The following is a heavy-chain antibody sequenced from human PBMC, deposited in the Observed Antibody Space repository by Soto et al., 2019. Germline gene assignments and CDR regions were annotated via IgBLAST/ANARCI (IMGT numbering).Heavy chain of an antibody. CDR3: AREDYYDSSGYYYS. Sequence: ASVKVSCKASGGTFSSYAISWVRQAPGQGLEWMGGIIPIFGTANYAQKFQGRVTITADESTSTAYMELSSLRSEDTAVYYCAREDYYDSSGYYYSWGQGTLVTVS. CDR1: GGTFSSYA. J-gene: IGHJ4*02. V-gene: IGHV1-69*13. CDR2: IIPIFGTA. D-gene: IGHD3-22*01.